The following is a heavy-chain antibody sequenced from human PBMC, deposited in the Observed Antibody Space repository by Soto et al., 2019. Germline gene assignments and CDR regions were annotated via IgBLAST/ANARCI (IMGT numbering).Heavy chain of an antibody. CDR1: GCTFSSYA. CDR3: ARDQSRLGGDYYYGMDV. V-gene: IGHV1-69*01. J-gene: IGHJ6*02. CDR2: IIPIFGTA. D-gene: IGHD3-16*01. Sequence: QVQLVQSGAEVKQPGASVKVSCTASGCTFSSYAISWVRQAPGQGLEWMGGIIPIFGTANYAQKVQGRVTITADESTSTAYMELSSLRSEDTAVYYCARDQSRLGGDYYYGMDVWGQGTTVTVSS.